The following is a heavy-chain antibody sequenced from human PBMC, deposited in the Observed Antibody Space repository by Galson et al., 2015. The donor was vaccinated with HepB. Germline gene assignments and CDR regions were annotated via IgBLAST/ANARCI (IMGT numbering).Heavy chain of an antibody. J-gene: IGHJ5*02. V-gene: IGHV4-31*03. D-gene: IGHD3-22*01. CDR1: GASISSGDYY. CDR3: ARVDKLVEDYYDASGHLGWFDP. Sequence: TLSLTCTVSGASISSGDYYWSWIRQHPGKGLEWIAYIYYSGITYYNPSLRSRVTISVDTSKNQFSLKLTSVTAADTAVYYCARVDKLVEDYYDASGHLGWFDPWGRGTLVTVSS. CDR2: IYYSGIT.